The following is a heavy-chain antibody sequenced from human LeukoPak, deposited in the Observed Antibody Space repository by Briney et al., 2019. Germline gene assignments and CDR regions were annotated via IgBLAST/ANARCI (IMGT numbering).Heavy chain of an antibody. V-gene: IGHV4-61*02. D-gene: IGHD2-21*01. CDR2: IYSSGST. Sequence: SQTLSLTCTVSGGSIRSGSYYWSWIRQPAGKGLEWIGRIYSSGSTNYNPSLKSRITISADTSKNQFSLKLSSVTAADTAMYYCTAVDSYYYYMDVWGKGTTVAISS. CDR3: TAVDSYYYYMDV. J-gene: IGHJ6*03. CDR1: GGSIRSGSYY.